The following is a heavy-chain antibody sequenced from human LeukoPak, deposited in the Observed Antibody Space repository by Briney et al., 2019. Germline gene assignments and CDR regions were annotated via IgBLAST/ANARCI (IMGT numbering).Heavy chain of an antibody. CDR1: GYTFTSYG. CDR3: ARVAPRITMIVVVTPNWFDP. J-gene: IGHJ5*02. Sequence: ASVNVSCKASGYTFTSYGISWVRQAPGQGLEGMGWIRAYNGNTNYAQKLQGRVTRTTATSTSTAYMELRSMISDDTAVYYCARVAPRITMIVVVTPNWFDPWGRGTLVTVSS. CDR2: IRAYNGNT. V-gene: IGHV1-18*01. D-gene: IGHD3-22*01.